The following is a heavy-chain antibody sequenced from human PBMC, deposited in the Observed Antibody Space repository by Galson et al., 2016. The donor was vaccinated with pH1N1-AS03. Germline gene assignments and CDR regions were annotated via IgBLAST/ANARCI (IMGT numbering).Heavy chain of an antibody. CDR2: VYPNGVSP. J-gene: IGHJ3*02. CDR3: ARGKEFWRGYPDDPFDI. CDR1: GFTFNKYV. D-gene: IGHD3-3*01. V-gene: IGHV3-64D*06. Sequence: SLRLSCAGSGFTFNKYVMHWVRQAPGKGLEYVSGVYPNGVSPHYADSVKDRFTISRDNSKNTLSLQMSSLRAEDTAVYYCARGKEFWRGYPDDPFDIWGQGTMVTVSS.